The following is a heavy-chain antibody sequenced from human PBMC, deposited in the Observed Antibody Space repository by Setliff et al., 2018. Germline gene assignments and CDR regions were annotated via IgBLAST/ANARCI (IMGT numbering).Heavy chain of an antibody. Sequence: SETLSLTCTVSGGSIINSYYWSWIRQPAGKGLEWIGRISTSGNTYYNPSLKSRVTISVDTSKNQFSLNLSSVTAADTAIYYCARVVPLGGTDRWGQGTLVTVSS. CDR1: GGSIINSYY. CDR3: ARVVPLGGTDR. D-gene: IGHD1-1*01. J-gene: IGHJ5*02. CDR2: ISTSGNT. V-gene: IGHV4-4*07.